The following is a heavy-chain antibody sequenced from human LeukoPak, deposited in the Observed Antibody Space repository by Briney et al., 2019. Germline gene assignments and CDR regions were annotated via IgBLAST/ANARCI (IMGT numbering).Heavy chain of an antibody. CDR2: IKQDGVEQ. D-gene: IGHD2-15*01. Sequence: GGSLRLSCPAPGSTFSSYGMSWFRQAPGKGLEWVANIKQDGVEQYYVDSVEGRFTISRDNAKSSLFLQMNSLRAEDTAVYYCARISQRSFDPCGQGTLVTVSS. J-gene: IGHJ5*02. CDR1: GSTFSSYG. V-gene: IGHV3-7*05. CDR3: ARISQRSFDP.